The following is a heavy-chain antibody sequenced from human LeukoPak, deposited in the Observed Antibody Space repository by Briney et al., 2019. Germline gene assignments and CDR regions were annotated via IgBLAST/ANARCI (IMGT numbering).Heavy chain of an antibody. CDR1: GYTFSIHH. V-gene: IGHV1-46*01. Sequence: ASVRRSCKTSGYTFSIHHVHWVRQAPGQGLEWMGFINTNDACTNYAQKFQGRITVTRDTSTSTVYMEVSSLRSDDTALYYCARDSHKYACDYWGPGNLCRVSS. D-gene: IGHD2-2*01. CDR2: INTNDACT. J-gene: IGHJ4*03. CDR3: ARDSHKYACDY.